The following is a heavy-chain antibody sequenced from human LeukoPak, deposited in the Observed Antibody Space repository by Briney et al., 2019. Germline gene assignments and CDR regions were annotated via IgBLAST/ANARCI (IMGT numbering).Heavy chain of an antibody. CDR2: MNPNSGNT. V-gene: IGHV1-8*02. CDR1: GYTFTGYY. J-gene: IGHJ4*02. Sequence: GASVKVSCKASGYTFTGYYMHWVRQATGRGLEWMGWMNPNSGNTGYAQKFQGRVTMTRNTSISTAYMELSSLRSEDTAVYYCARGRIVVVIGKYYFDYWGQGTLVTVSS. D-gene: IGHD3-22*01. CDR3: ARGRIVVVIGKYYFDY.